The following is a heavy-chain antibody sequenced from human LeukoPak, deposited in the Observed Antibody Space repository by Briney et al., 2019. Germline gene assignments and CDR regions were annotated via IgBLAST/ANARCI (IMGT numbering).Heavy chain of an antibody. CDR2: INSDGSST. CDR1: GFIFSSYW. CDR3: ARDINYYDSSGYYKDY. Sequence: GGSLRLSCAASGFIFSSYWMHWVRQAPGKGLVWVSRINSDGSSTSYVDSVKGRFTVSRDNAKNTLYLQMNSLRAEDTAVYYCARDINYYDSSGYYKDYWGQGTLVTVSS. V-gene: IGHV3-74*01. D-gene: IGHD3-22*01. J-gene: IGHJ4*02.